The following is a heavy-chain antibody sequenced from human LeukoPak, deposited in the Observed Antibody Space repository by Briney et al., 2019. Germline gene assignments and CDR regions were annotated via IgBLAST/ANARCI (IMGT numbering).Heavy chain of an antibody. V-gene: IGHV4-59*01. CDR2: IYDSGST. CDR3: ARGAYGDYVGYYYYGMDV. CDR1: GGSISSYY. J-gene: IGHJ6*02. D-gene: IGHD4-17*01. Sequence: SETLSLTCTVSGGSISSYYWIWIRQPPGKGLEWIGYIYDSGSTNYNPSLKSRVTISVDTSKNQFSLKLSSVTAAGTAVYYCARGAYGDYVGYYYYGMDVWGQGTTVTVSS.